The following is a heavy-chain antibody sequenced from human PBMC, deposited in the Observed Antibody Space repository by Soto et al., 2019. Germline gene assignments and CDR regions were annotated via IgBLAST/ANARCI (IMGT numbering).Heavy chain of an antibody. J-gene: IGHJ4*02. CDR3: AGQRLFTMIVVDY. Sequence: PGGSLRLSCVASGLSSNNDAMGWVRQCPGKALDWVSVIDGGATDSHYADSVKGGFTISRDKSKNTLYLQMNSLRAEDTALYYCAGQRLFTMIVVDYWGQGTLVTVSS. CDR2: IDGGATDS. D-gene: IGHD3-22*01. CDR1: GLSSNNDA. V-gene: IGHV3-23*01.